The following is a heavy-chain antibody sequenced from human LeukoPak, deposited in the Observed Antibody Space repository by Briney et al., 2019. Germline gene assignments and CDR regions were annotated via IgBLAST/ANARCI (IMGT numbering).Heavy chain of an antibody. CDR1: GYTFTGYY. Sequence: GASVKVSCKASGYTFTGYYMHWVRQAPGQGLEWMGWINPNSGGTNYAQKFQGRVTMTRDTSISTAYMELSRLRSDDTAVYYCARLWSGFYYMDVWDKGTTVTVSS. V-gene: IGHV1-2*02. CDR3: ARLWSGFYYMDV. D-gene: IGHD3-3*01. CDR2: INPNSGGT. J-gene: IGHJ6*03.